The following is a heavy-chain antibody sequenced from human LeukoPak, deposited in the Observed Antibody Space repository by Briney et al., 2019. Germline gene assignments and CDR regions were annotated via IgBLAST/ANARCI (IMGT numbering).Heavy chain of an antibody. CDR3: AYSGIAAAGSFDY. CDR2: IYYSGST. Sequence: TLSLTCTVSGGSISSGDYYWSWIRQPPGKGLEWIGYIYYSGSTYYNPSLKSRVTISVDTSKNQFSLKLSSVTAADTAVYYCAYSGIAAAGSFDYWGQGPLVTVSS. J-gene: IGHJ4*02. D-gene: IGHD6-13*01. V-gene: IGHV4-30-4*08. CDR1: GGSISSGDYY.